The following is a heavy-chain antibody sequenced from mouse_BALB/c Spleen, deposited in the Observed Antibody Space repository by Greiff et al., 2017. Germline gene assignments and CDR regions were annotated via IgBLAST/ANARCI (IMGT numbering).Heavy chain of an antibody. V-gene: IGHV5-12-2*01. J-gene: IGHJ4*01. CDR1: GFTFSSYT. Sequence: VQLKESGGGLVQPGGSLKLSCAASGFTFSSYTMSWVRQTPEKRLEWVAYISNGGGSTYYPDTVKGRFTISRDNAKNTLYLQMSSLKSEDTAMYYCARRSYYAMDYWGQGTSVTVSS. CDR2: ISNGGGST. CDR3: ARRSYYAMDY.